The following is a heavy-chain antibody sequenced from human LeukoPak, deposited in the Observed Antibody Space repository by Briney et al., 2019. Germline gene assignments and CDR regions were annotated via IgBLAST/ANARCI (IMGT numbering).Heavy chain of an antibody. V-gene: IGHV4-59*01. Sequence: SETLSLTCTVSGGSISSYYWTWIRQPPGKGLECIGYIYYSGNTNHNPSLKSRVTISVDTSKNQFSLKLSSVTAADTAVYYCASSDSSGYYDNWGQGTLVTVSS. CDR3: ASSDSSGYYDN. J-gene: IGHJ4*02. CDR1: GGSISSYY. CDR2: IYYSGNT. D-gene: IGHD3-22*01.